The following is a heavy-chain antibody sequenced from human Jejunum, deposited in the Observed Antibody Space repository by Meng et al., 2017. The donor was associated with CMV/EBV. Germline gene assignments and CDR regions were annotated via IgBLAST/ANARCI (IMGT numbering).Heavy chain of an antibody. V-gene: IGHV3-23*01. D-gene: IGHD1-26*01. CDR3: AKEWSAWELLGNHFDY. J-gene: IGHJ4*02. CDR1: FTFSRHA. CDR2: ISRGGEST. Sequence: FTFSRHAMSWIRQAPGKGPEWVSAISRGGESTYYADSVKGRFTISRDNSKDTLYLRINSLRAEDTAVYYCAKEWSAWELLGNHFDYWGQGTLVTVSS.